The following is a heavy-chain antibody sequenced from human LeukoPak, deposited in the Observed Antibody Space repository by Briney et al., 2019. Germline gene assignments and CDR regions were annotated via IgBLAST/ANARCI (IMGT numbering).Heavy chain of an antibody. Sequence: ASVKVSCKASGYTFTGYYMHWVRQAPGQGLEWMGWISAYNGNTNYAQKLQGRVTMTTDTSTSTAYMELRSLRSDDTAVYYCARTYCSGGSCYYKYFDYWGQGTLVTVSS. J-gene: IGHJ4*02. D-gene: IGHD2-15*01. CDR3: ARTYCSGGSCYYKYFDY. V-gene: IGHV1-18*04. CDR1: GYTFTGYY. CDR2: ISAYNGNT.